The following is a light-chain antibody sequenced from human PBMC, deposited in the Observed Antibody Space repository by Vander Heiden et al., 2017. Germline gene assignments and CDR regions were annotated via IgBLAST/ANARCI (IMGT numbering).Light chain of an antibody. CDR1: SSDVGGYNY. J-gene: IGLJ2*01. CDR2: DVS. V-gene: IGLV2-14*01. Sequence: SALTQPAPVSGSPGQSITIAGTGTSSDVGGYNYVSWYQQHPGKAPKLMIYDVSDRPSGVSNRFSGSKSGNTASLTISGLQAEDEADYYCSSYTSSSTLGVVFGGGTKLTVL. CDR3: SSYTSSSTLGVV.